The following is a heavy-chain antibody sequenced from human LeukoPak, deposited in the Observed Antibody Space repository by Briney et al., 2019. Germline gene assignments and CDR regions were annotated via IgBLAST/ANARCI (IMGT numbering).Heavy chain of an antibody. J-gene: IGHJ2*01. CDR3: AAAIIRGVIISDWHFDL. Sequence: PSETLSLTCTVSGDSISSGSYYWSWIRQPAGKGLEWIGRIYTTGSTNYNPSLKSRVTISVDTSKNQFSLKLSSVTAADTAVYYCAAAIIRGVIISDWHFDLWGRGTLVTVSS. V-gene: IGHV4-61*02. CDR1: GDSISSGSYY. CDR2: IYTTGST. D-gene: IGHD3-10*01.